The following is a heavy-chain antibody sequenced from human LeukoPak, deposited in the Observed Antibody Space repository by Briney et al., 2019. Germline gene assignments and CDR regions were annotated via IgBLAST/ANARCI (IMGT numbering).Heavy chain of an antibody. CDR3: ARAGRKRGLVLTHSFDY. V-gene: IGHV3-7*01. CDR1: GFTFSSYW. Sequence: GGSLRLSCAASGFTFSSYWMSWARQAPGKGLEWVANIKQDGSEKYYVDSVKGRFTISRDNAKNSLYLQMNSLRAEDTAVYYCARAGRKRGLVLTHSFDYWGQGTLVTVSS. J-gene: IGHJ4*02. D-gene: IGHD2/OR15-2a*01. CDR2: IKQDGSEK.